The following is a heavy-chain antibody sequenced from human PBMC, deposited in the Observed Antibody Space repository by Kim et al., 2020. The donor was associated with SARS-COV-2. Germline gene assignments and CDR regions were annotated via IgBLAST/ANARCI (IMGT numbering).Heavy chain of an antibody. CDR3: ARDPSAVSGLRVVATMDY. CDR1: GFTFSSYG. D-gene: IGHD5-12*01. J-gene: IGHJ4*02. Sequence: GGSLRLSCAASGFTFSSYGMHWVRQAPGKGLEWVAVIWYDGSNKYYADSVKGRFTISRDNSKNTLYLQMNSLRAEDTAVYYCARDPSAVSGLRVVATMDYWGQGTLVTVSS. V-gene: IGHV3-33*01. CDR2: IWYDGSNK.